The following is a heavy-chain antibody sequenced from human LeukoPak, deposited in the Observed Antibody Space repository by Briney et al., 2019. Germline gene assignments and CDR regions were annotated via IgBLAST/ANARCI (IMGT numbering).Heavy chain of an antibody. CDR3: ARLGGYCSADDCYSGFDYYYGMDV. J-gene: IGHJ6*02. CDR2: VYPGDDDT. CDR1: GYRFTNYW. V-gene: IGHV5-51*01. Sequence: GESLKISCNGSGYRFTNYWIAWVRQMPGKGLDWMGIVYPGDDDTRYSPSFHGQVTISADKSINTAYLQWSSLKASDTAVYYCARLGGYCSADDCYSGFDYYYGMDVWGQGTTVTVSS. D-gene: IGHD2-15*01.